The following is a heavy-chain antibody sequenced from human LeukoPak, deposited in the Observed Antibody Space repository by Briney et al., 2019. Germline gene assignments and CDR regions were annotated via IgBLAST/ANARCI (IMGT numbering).Heavy chain of an antibody. J-gene: IGHJ3*02. D-gene: IGHD3-22*01. CDR1: GFTFSSYG. CDR2: ISGSGGNT. CDR3: VKDRRIRGYHDAFDM. Sequence: GGSLRLSCAASGFTFSSYGVRWVRQAPGRGLEWVSFISGSGGNTFYADSVKGRFSISRDNSKNTVYLQMNRLRAEDTAVIYCVKDRRIRGYHDAFDMWGPGTMVTVSS. V-gene: IGHV3-23*01.